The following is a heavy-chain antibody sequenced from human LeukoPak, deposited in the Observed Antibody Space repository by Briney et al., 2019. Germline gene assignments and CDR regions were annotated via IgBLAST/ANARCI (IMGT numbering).Heavy chain of an antibody. J-gene: IGHJ6*03. CDR2: IYSGGTT. V-gene: IGHV3-66*01. D-gene: IGHD2-2*01. Sequence: GGSLRLSCAASGFPVINSYVTWVRQAPGKGLEWVSVIYSGGTTSYADSVKGRFSISRDSSKNTVYLQMNSLRPEDTAVYYCARDSAKDIVVVPAAVNYYYYMDVWGKGTTVTVSS. CDR3: ARDSAKDIVVVPAAVNYYYYMDV. CDR1: GFPVINSY.